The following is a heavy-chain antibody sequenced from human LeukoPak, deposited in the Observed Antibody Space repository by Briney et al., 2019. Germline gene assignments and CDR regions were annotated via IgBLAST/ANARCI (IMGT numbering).Heavy chain of an antibody. V-gene: IGHV3-33*01. CDR1: GFTFSSYG. D-gene: IGHD3-10*01. CDR3: AREFGGSGSYYNPDY. Sequence: GGSLRLSCAASGFTFSSYGMHWVRQAPGKGLEWVAVIWYDGSNKYYADSVKGRFTIYRDNSKNTLYLQMNSLRAEDTAVYYCAREFGGSGSYYNPDYWGQGTLVTVSS. J-gene: IGHJ4*02. CDR2: IWYDGSNK.